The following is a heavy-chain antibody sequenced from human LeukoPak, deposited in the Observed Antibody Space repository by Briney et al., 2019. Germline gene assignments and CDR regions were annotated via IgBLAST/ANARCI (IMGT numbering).Heavy chain of an antibody. D-gene: IGHD4-11*01. Sequence: ASVKVSCKASGYTFTSYGISWVRQAPGQGLEWMGWISAYNGNTNYAQKLQGRVTMTTDTSASTAYMELRSLRSDDTAVYYCARDSHLHSADAFDIWGQGTMVTVSS. CDR3: ARDSHLHSADAFDI. V-gene: IGHV1-18*01. CDR2: ISAYNGNT. J-gene: IGHJ3*02. CDR1: GYTFTSYG.